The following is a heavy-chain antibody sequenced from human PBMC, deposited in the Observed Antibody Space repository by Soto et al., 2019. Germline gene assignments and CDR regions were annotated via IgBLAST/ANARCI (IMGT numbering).Heavy chain of an antibody. D-gene: IGHD1-1*01. Sequence: SEALSLTCTVSDGPINNNYWSWVRQPPGKAPEWVGFINFSGNTNYNPSLKSRVTISVDTSKNQFSLRLSDVTAADTAVYHCAKTGVASAAPDAFLVCGPGTMVTVS. CDR3: AKTGVASAAPDAFLV. CDR2: INFSGNT. CDR1: DGPINNNY. J-gene: IGHJ3*01. V-gene: IGHV4-59*01.